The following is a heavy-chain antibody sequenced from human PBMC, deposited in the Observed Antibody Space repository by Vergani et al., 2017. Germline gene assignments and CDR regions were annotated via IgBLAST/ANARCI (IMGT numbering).Heavy chain of an antibody. CDR3: ARRIGGGSENGF. CDR1: GYTFINYG. V-gene: IGHV1-18*04. Sequence: QVQLVQSGAEVKKPGASVKVSCKASGYTFINYGISWVRQAPGQGLEWLGWISSYNGNTNYAQNLQGRVTMTTDTSTSTAYLELRTLRSDDTAGYYCARRIGGGSENGFWGQGTLVTVSS. CDR2: ISSYNGNT. J-gene: IGHJ4*02. D-gene: IGHD1-26*01.